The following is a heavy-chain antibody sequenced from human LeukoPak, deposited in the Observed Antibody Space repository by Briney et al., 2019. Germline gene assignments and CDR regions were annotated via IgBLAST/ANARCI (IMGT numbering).Heavy chain of an antibody. CDR2: MYLSGTT. J-gene: IGHJ4*02. D-gene: IGHD3-22*01. V-gene: IGHV4-4*02. CDR1: GFTFSSYW. Sequence: SGGSLRLSCAASGFTFSSYWMSWVRQPPGKGLEWIGEMYLSGTTHSNPSVKSRVTISIDKSKNQFFLNLSSVTAADTAVYYCAGLVGRYSSGLYYYYFDYWGQGTLVTVSS. CDR3: AGLVGRYSSGLYYYYFDY.